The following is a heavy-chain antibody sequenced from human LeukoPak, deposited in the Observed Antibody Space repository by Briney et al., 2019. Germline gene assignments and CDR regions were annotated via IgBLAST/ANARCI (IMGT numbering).Heavy chain of an antibody. CDR2: IYPGDSDT. Sequence: GESLKISCKGSGYSFTSYWIGWVRQMPGKGLEWMGIIYPGDSDTRYSPSFQGQVTISADKSISTAYMDLSRLRSDDTAVFYCARDNHYETRAVNAFDIWGQGTMVTVSS. CDR3: ARDNHYETRAVNAFDI. D-gene: IGHD3-22*01. J-gene: IGHJ3*02. CDR1: GYSFTSYW. V-gene: IGHV5-51*01.